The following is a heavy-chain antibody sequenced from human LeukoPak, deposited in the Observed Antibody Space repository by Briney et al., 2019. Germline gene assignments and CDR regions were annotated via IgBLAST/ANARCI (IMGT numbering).Heavy chain of an antibody. D-gene: IGHD3-16*01. V-gene: IGHV3-21*01. CDR1: GFRFSDFS. CDR3: ATSFMIRGN. J-gene: IGHJ4*02. Sequence: NPGGSLRLSCAATGFRFSDFSMNWVRQAPGKGLEWVSSISSSSSHIYYADSVKGRFTISRDNAKNSLYLQMNSLKAEDTAVYYCATSFMIRGNWGQGTLVTVSS. CDR2: ISSSSSHI.